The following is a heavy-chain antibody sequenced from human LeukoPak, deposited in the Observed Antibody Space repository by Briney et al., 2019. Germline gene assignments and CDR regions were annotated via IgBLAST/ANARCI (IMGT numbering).Heavy chain of an antibody. D-gene: IGHD3-22*01. Sequence: PGGSLRLSCAASGFTFFSYSMNWVRQAPGKGLEWVSSISSSSSSYIYYADSVKGRFTISRDNAKNSLYLQMNSLRAEDTAVYYRARDKDYYDSSGNYYMDVWGKGTTVTISS. CDR3: ARDKDYYDSSGNYYMDV. CDR2: ISSSSSSYI. CDR1: GFTFFSYS. V-gene: IGHV3-21*01. J-gene: IGHJ6*03.